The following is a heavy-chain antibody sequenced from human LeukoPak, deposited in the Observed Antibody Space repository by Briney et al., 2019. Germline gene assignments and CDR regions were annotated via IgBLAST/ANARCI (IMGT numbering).Heavy chain of an antibody. J-gene: IGHJ4*02. CDR2: ISGGGGSA. CDR1: GFTFSSYP. D-gene: IGHD2-2*01. Sequence: GGSLRLSCAGSGFTFSSYPMSWVRQAPAKGLQWVSAISGGGGSAYYADSVKGRFTISRDNSKGTLYLQMHSLRAEDTAIYYCAARPLMPPRFDYWGQGTLVTVSS. CDR3: AARPLMPPRFDY. V-gene: IGHV3-23*01.